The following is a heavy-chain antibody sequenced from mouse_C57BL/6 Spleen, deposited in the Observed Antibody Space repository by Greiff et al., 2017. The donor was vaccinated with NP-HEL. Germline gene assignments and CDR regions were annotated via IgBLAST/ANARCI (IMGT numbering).Heavy chain of an antibody. CDR2: IYPGDGDT. V-gene: IGHV1-80*01. CDR1: GYAFSSYW. Sequence: QVQLQQSGAELVKPGASVKISCKASGYAFSSYWMNWVKQRPGKGLEWIGQIYPGDGDTNYNGKFKGKATLTADKSSSTAYMQLSSLTSEDSAVYFCARWGLRLHAMDYWGQGTSVTVSS. J-gene: IGHJ4*01. D-gene: IGHD3-2*02. CDR3: ARWGLRLHAMDY.